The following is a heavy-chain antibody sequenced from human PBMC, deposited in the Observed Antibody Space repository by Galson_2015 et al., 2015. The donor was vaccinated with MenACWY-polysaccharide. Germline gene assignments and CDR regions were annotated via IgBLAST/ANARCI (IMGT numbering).Heavy chain of an antibody. CDR1: GFTFSDYG. Sequence: SLRLSCAASGFTFSDYGMSWFRQAPGKGLEWVAGFPSSGSRPYYADSVRGRFSVSRDNSDNTLDLQMNSLRAEDTAMYYCAKDRSSGTSWYYFDLWGRGTLVTVSS. CDR2: FPSSGSRP. J-gene: IGHJ2*01. V-gene: IGHV3-23*01. D-gene: IGHD6-19*01. CDR3: AKDRSSGTSWYYFDL.